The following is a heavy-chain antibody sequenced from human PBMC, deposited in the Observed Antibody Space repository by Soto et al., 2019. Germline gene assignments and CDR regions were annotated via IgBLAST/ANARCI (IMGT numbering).Heavy chain of an antibody. CDR2: IIPIFGTA. V-gene: IGHV1-69*01. D-gene: IGHD6-13*01. CDR3: ARDRIALRSAGDDAFDI. J-gene: IGHJ3*02. CDR1: GGTFSSYA. Sequence: QVQLVQSGAEVKKPGSSVKVSCKASGGTFSSYAISWVRQAPGQGLEWMGGIIPIFGTANYAQKFQGRVTIPADESTSTAYMELSSLRSEDTAVYYCARDRIALRSAGDDAFDIWGQGTMVTVSS.